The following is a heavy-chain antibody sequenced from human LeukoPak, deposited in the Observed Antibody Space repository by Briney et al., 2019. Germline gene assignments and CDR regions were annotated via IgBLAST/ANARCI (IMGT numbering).Heavy chain of an antibody. J-gene: IGHJ6*03. CDR1: GFTFSSHW. CDR3: AREASIHYNMDV. V-gene: IGHV3-74*01. CDR2: INRDESRT. D-gene: IGHD2-2*02. Sequence: PGGSLRLSCAASGFTFSSHWMHWVRQAPGKGLVWVSRINRDESRTSYADSVKGRFTISRDNAKNTLYLQVNSLRAEDTAGYDCAREASIHYNMDVWDKGPTVNVAS.